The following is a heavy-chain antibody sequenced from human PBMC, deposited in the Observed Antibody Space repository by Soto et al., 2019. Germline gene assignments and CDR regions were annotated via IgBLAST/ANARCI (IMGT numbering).Heavy chain of an antibody. CDR1: GYTFTSYG. J-gene: IGHJ6*02. V-gene: IGHV1-18*04. Sequence: ASVKVSCKASGYTFTSYGISWVRQAPGQGLEWMGWISAYNGNTNYAQKLQGRVTMTTDTSTSTAYMELRSLRSDDTAVYYCARGGVGYCSSTGCSKSSYYYYGIDVWGQGTTVTVSS. CDR3: ARGGVGYCSSTGCSKSSYYYYGIDV. CDR2: ISAYNGNT. D-gene: IGHD2-2*01.